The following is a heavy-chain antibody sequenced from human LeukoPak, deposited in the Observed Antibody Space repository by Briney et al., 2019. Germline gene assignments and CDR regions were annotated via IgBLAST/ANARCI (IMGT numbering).Heavy chain of an antibody. CDR2: INEGGSEE. J-gene: IGHJ4*02. Sequence: GGSLRLSCAASGFTFSNYWMCWVRQAPGKGLEWVANINEGGSEEYYVDSVKGRFTISRDNAENSLYLQMNGLRGEDTAVYYCARGRAAAFDNWGQGTLVTVSS. V-gene: IGHV3-7*03. CDR1: GFTFSNYW. D-gene: IGHD6-13*01. CDR3: ARGRAAAFDN.